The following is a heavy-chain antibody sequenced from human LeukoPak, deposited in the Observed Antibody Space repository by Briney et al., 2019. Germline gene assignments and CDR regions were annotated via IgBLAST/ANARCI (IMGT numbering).Heavy chain of an antibody. CDR2: IYTGGTT. V-gene: IGHV3-53*01. CDR3: ARDKSWNYLGY. J-gene: IGHJ4*02. CDR1: GFTVSNNY. Sequence: GGSLRLSCVASGFTVSNNYMSWVRQAPGKGLEWVSVIYTGGTTYYADSVKGRFTIYRDTSKNTLYLQMNTLRAEDTAVYYCARDKSWNYLGYWGQGTLVTVSS. D-gene: IGHD1-7*01.